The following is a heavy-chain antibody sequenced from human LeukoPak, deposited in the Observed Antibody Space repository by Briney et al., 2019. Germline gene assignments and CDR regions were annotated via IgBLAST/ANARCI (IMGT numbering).Heavy chain of an antibody. D-gene: IGHD6-19*01. V-gene: IGHV4-30-4*08. CDR1: GASFNSDDQY. Sequence: PSQTLSLTCTVSGASFNSDDQYWNWIRQSPGKGLEWIGSIHPSGMLYNNPSLKSRVTISVDTSKNQFSLKLSSVTAADTAVYYCARRESSGWFLDYWGQGTLVTVSS. CDR2: IHPSGML. CDR3: ARRESSGWFLDY. J-gene: IGHJ4*02.